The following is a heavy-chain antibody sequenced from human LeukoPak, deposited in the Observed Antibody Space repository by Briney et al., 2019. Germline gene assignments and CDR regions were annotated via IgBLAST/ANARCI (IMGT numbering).Heavy chain of an antibody. CDR3: AKGGLGYCSSTSCYRLAAFDI. CDR2: VSGSGDSS. J-gene: IGHJ3*02. CDR1: GFTFSTYA. D-gene: IGHD2-2*01. V-gene: IGHV3-23*01. Sequence: GGSLRLSCAASGFTFSTYAMSWVRQAPGKGMEWVSAVSGSGDSSYNADSVKGRFTISRDNSKNTLYLQMNSLRAEDTAVYYCAKGGLGYCSSTSCYRLAAFDIWGQGTMVTVSS.